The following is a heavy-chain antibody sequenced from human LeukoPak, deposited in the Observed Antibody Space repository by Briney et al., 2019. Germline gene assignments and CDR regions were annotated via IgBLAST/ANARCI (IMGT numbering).Heavy chain of an antibody. Sequence: PGGSLRLSCAASGFTFDDYAMHWVRQAPGKGLEWVSGISWNSGSIGYADSVKGRFTISRDNAKNSLYLQMNSLRAEDMALYYCAKDFDYAVSFTIDYWGQGTLVTVSS. CDR2: ISWNSGSI. D-gene: IGHD4-17*01. J-gene: IGHJ4*02. CDR3: AKDFDYAVSFTIDY. CDR1: GFTFDDYA. V-gene: IGHV3-9*03.